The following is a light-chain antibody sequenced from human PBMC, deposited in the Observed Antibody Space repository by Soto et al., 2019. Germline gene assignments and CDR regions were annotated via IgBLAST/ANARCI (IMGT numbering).Light chain of an antibody. V-gene: IGKV4-1*01. CDR1: QSVLYSSNNKDY. Sequence: DIVMTQSPDSLTVSLGERATINCKSSQSVLYSSNNKDYLAWYQQKPGQPPKVLIYWASTRESGVPDRFSGSGSGTDFTLTITSLQAEEVAVYYCQQYYTTPRTFGQGTKVEIK. J-gene: IGKJ1*01. CDR3: QQYYTTPRT. CDR2: WAS.